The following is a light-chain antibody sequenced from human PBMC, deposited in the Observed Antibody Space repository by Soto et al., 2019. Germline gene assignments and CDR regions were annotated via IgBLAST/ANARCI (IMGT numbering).Light chain of an antibody. J-gene: IGLJ1*01. CDR2: DVS. CDR1: SSDVGGYNY. V-gene: IGLV2-14*01. CDR3: SSYTSSSTYV. Sequence: QSVLTQPASVSGAPGQSITISCPGTSSDVGGYNYVSWYQQHPGKAPKLMISDVSNRPSGGSNRFSGSKSGNTASLTISGLQAEDEADYYCSSYTSSSTYVFGAGTTVTVL.